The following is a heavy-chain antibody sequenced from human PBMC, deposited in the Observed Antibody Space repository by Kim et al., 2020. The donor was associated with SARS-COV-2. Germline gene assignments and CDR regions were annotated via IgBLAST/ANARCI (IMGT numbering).Heavy chain of an antibody. V-gene: IGHV4-34*01. CDR1: GGSFSGYY. D-gene: IGHD6-19*01. Sequence: SETLSLTCAVYGGSFSGYYWSWIRQPPGKGLEWIGEINHSGSTNYNPSLKSRVTISVDTSKNQFSLKLSSVTAADTAVYYCAREHRGAVAGQYIDYWGQG. J-gene: IGHJ4*02. CDR3: AREHRGAVAGQYIDY. CDR2: INHSGST.